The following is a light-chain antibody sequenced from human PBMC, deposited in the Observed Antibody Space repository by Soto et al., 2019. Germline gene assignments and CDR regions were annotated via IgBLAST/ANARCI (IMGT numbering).Light chain of an antibody. Sequence: QSVLTQPASTSGSHGHSITFPSTGTSSDVGGYNNVSWYQPHPGKNPKLMISDASNPPSGISDRFPGSKTANTTSLTNPGLQAEDEADYCCSSYTRNSTPHFVFGTGTKVTVL. J-gene: IGLJ1*01. CDR1: SSDVGGYNN. CDR2: DAS. CDR3: SSYTRNSTPHFV. V-gene: IGLV2-14*01.